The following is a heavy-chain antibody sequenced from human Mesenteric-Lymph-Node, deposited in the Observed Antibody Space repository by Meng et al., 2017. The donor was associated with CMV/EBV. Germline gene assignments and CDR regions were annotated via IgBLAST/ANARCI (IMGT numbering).Heavy chain of an antibody. J-gene: IGHJ4*02. Sequence: GGSLRLSCAASGFTFSSNWMNWVRQAPGKGLEWVANIKQDGSEKYYVDSVKGRFTISRDNAKNSLNLQMDSLRAEDTAVYYCARALSTSRTSPMGYWGQGTLVTVSS. D-gene: IGHD2-2*01. V-gene: IGHV3-7*01. CDR1: GFTFSSNW. CDR3: ARALSTSRTSPMGY. CDR2: IKQDGSEK.